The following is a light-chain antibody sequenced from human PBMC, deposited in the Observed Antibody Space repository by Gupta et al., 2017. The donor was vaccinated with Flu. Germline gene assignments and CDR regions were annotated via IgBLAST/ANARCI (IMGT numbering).Light chain of an antibody. Sequence: VTNSWPATSCTSGSNGVSFYRQFAGSAPKLLIYMENERPSGAAARFSGSKSGASAAVVTDGLQAEDEAVYFCAQAYDILDGRVFGGGTRLTVL. CDR2: MEN. CDR3: AQAYDILDGRV. V-gene: IGLV1-44*01. J-gene: IGLJ3*02. CDR1: SCTSGSNG.